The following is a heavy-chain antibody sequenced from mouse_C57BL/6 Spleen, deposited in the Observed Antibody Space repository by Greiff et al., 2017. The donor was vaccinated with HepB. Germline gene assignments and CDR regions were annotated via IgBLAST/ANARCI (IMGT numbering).Heavy chain of an antibody. CDR3: ARSGITTVDY. D-gene: IGHD1-1*01. J-gene: IGHJ2*01. Sequence: VQLQQSGPELVKPGASVKISCKASGYSFTGYYMNWVKQSPEKSLEWIGEINPSTGGTTYNQKFKAKATLTVDKSSSTAYMQLKSLTSEDSAVYYCARSGITTVDYWGQGTTLTVSS. CDR2: INPSTGGT. CDR1: GYSFTGYY. V-gene: IGHV1-42*01.